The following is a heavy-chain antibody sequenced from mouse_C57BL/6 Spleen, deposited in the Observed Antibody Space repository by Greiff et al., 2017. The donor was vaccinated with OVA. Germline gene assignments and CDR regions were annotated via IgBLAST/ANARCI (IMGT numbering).Heavy chain of an antibody. CDR1: GYTFTDYN. CDR3: ARSTMVTRWYFDV. V-gene: IGHV1-22*01. Sequence: EVKLVESGPELVKPGASVKMSCKASGYTFTDYNMHWVKQSHGKSLEWIGYINPNNGGTSYNQKFKGKATLTVNKSSSTAYMELRSLTAEDSAVYYCARSTMVTRWYFDVWGTGTAVTVSS. CDR2: INPNNGGT. D-gene: IGHD2-1*01. J-gene: IGHJ1*03.